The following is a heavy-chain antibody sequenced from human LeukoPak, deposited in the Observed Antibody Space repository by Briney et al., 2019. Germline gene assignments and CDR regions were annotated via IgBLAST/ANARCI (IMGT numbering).Heavy chain of an antibody. CDR2: IYYIGTT. J-gene: IGHJ4*02. CDR3: ARSLVAVAAPYYFDY. D-gene: IGHD2-15*01. CDR1: GGSISSYF. V-gene: IGHV4-59*01. Sequence: SETLSLTCTVSGGSISSYFWSWIRQPPGKGLEWIGYIYYIGTTNYNPSLTGRITISIDTSKNQFSLKLSSVTAADTAVYYCARSLVAVAAPYYFDYWGQGTLVTVSS.